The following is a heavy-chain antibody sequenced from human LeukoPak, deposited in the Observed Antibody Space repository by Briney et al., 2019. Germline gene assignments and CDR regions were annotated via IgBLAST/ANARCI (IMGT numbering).Heavy chain of an antibody. CDR3: ARSYDYGDYYFDY. J-gene: IGHJ4*02. D-gene: IGHD4-17*01. CDR1: GFTVSSNY. Sequence: GGSLRLSCAASGFTVSSNYMSWVRQAPGKGLEWVSVIYSGGSTYYADPVKGRFTISRDNSKNTLYLQMNSLRAEGTAVYYCARSYDYGDYYFDYWGQGTLVTVSS. V-gene: IGHV3-53*01. CDR2: IYSGGST.